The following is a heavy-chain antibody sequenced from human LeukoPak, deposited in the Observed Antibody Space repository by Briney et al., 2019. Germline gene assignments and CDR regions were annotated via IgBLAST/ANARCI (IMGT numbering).Heavy chain of an antibody. CDR3: AKEGGSSTSGFFDL. V-gene: IGHV3-53*05. Sequence: PGGSLRLSCAASGFTVNSNYTSWVRQAPGKGLEWVSIIYSDISTYYADFVKGRFTISRDKSKNTLYLQMNSLRAEDTSVYYCAKEGGSSTSGFFDLWGRGTLVTVSS. D-gene: IGHD3-16*01. J-gene: IGHJ2*01. CDR2: IYSDIST. CDR1: GFTVNSNY.